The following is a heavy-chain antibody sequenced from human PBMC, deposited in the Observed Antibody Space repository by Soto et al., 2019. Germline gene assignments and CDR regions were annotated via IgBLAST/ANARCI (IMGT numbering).Heavy chain of an antibody. D-gene: IGHD4-17*01. Sequence: GGFLRLSCAASGVTFIDYYIHWIRRAPGKGLEWISYISGNGEIIQYAASARGRFTISRDNAENSVYLEMDSLRAEDTALYYCARDVDADFRTDFDYWGRGTLVTVSS. CDR3: ARDVDADFRTDFDY. CDR1: GVTFIDYY. CDR2: ISGNGEII. V-gene: IGHV3-11*01. J-gene: IGHJ4*02.